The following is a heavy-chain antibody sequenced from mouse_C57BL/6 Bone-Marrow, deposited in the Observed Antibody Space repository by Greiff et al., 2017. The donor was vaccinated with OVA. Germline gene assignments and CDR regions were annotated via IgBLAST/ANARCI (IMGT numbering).Heavy chain of an antibody. CDR2: INSDGGST. J-gene: IGHJ4*01. Sequence: DVHLVESGGGLVQPGESLKLSCESNEYEFPSHDMSWVRKTPEKRLELVAAINSDGGSTYYPDTMERRFIISRDNTKKTLYLQMSSLRSEDTALYYCARPSRVTTATSFFYYAMDYWGQGTSVTVSS. CDR3: ARPSRVTTATSFFYYAMDY. CDR1: EYEFPSHD. D-gene: IGHD1-2*01. V-gene: IGHV5-2*01.